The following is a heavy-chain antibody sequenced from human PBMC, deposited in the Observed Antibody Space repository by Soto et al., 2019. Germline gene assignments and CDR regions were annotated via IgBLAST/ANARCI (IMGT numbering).Heavy chain of an antibody. D-gene: IGHD2-15*01. CDR3: ARVPFDYDGGIVPPPSRGFAY. CDR1: GFTFRRYA. J-gene: IGHJ4*02. CDR2: ITHDGSQK. Sequence: QVQLVESGGGVVQPGRSLRLSCGVSGFTFRRYAMYWVRQAPAKGLEWVAVITHDGSQKYYADYVKGRFTISRDNSKNPLYLQMHSLREDETALYYWARVPFDYDGGIVPPPSRGFAYWGQGTLVTVSS. V-gene: IGHV3-30*04.